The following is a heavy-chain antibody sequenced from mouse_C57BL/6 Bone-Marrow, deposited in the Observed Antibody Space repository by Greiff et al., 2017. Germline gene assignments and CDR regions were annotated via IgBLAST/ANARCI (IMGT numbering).Heavy chain of an antibody. CDR3: TTCYGNYAGFAY. D-gene: IGHD2-1*01. V-gene: IGHV14-1*01. CDR2: IAPEDGDT. J-gene: IGHJ3*01. CDR1: GFNIKDYY. Sequence: EVQVVESGAELVRPGASVKLSCTASGFNIKDYYMHWVKQRPEQGLEWIGRIAPEDGDTEYAPKFQGKATMTADTSSNTSYLPHSSLTTEDTAVYYGTTCYGNYAGFAYWGQGTLVTVSA.